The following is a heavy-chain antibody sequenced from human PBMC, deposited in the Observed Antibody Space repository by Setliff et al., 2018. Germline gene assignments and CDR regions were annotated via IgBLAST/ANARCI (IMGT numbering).Heavy chain of an antibody. CDR1: GGTFSSYA. V-gene: IGHV1-69*13. CDR3: AGGQPLVRKYYYYMDV. CDR2: IIPIFGST. D-gene: IGHD6-13*01. Sequence: AVKVSCKASGGTFSSYAISWVRQAPGQGLEWMGGIIPIFGSTNYAQKFQGRVTITADESTSTAYMELSSLGSEDTAVYYCAGGQPLVRKYYYYMDVWGKGTTVTVSS. J-gene: IGHJ6*03.